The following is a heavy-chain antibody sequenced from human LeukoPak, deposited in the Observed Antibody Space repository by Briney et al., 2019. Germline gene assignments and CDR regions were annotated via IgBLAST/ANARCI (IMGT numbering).Heavy chain of an antibody. CDR3: ARGGVVVEDHYYYYGMDV. CDR2: ISAYNGNT. D-gene: IGHD2-15*01. V-gene: IGHV1-18*01. J-gene: IGHJ6*02. Sequence: ASVTVSCTASGYTFTSYGISWVRQAPGQGLEWMGWISAYNGNTNYAQKLQGRVTMTTDTSTSTAYMELRGLRSDDTAVYYCARGGVVVEDHYYYYGMDVWGQGTTVTVSS. CDR1: GYTFTSYG.